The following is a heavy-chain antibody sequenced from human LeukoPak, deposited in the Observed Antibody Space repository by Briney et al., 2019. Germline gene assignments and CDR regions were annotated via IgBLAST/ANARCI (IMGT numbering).Heavy chain of an antibody. Sequence: GASVKVSFKASGYTFSDYYMHWVRQAPGQGLEWMGWVNPNSGGTNYAQKLQGRVTMTTDTSTSTAYMELRSLRSDDTAVYYCARELGPYSAVACFDYWGQGTLVTVSS. CDR3: ARELGPYSAVACFDY. V-gene: IGHV1-2*02. D-gene: IGHD6-19*01. J-gene: IGHJ4*02. CDR1: GYTFSDYY. CDR2: VNPNSGGT.